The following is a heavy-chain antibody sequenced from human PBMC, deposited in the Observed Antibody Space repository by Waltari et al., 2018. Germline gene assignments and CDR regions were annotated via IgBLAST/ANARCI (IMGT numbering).Heavy chain of an antibody. CDR3: ARIWVQGLSLRYGMDV. D-gene: IGHD3-10*01. V-gene: IGHV1-18*01. CDR1: GYTFTSYG. CDR2: ISAYNGNT. J-gene: IGHJ6*02. Sequence: QVQLVQSGAEVKEPGASVKVSCKAAGYTFTSYGLSWQRQAPGQGLEWMGWISAYNGNTNYAQKLQGRVTMTTDTSTSTAYMELRSLRSDDTAVYYCARIWVQGLSLRYGMDVWGQGTTVTVSS.